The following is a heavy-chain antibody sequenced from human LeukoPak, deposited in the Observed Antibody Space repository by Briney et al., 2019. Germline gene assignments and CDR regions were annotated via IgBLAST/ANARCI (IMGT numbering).Heavy chain of an antibody. CDR2: INYSGST. Sequence: SETLSLTCTVSGGSISSYYWSWIRQPPGKGLEWIGYINYSGSTNYNPSLKSRVTISVDTSKNQFSLKLSSVTAADTAVYYCARDRAMVRGVIAMIDAFDIWGQGTMVTVSS. CDR3: ARDRAMVRGVIAMIDAFDI. V-gene: IGHV4-59*01. D-gene: IGHD3-10*01. CDR1: GGSISSYY. J-gene: IGHJ3*02.